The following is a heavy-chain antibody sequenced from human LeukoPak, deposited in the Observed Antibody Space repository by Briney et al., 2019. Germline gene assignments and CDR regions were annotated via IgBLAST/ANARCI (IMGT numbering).Heavy chain of an antibody. CDR2: ISAYNGNT. Sequence: ASVKVSCKASGYTFTSYGISWVRQAPGQGLEWMGWISAYNGNTNYAQKLQGRVTMTTDTSTSTAYMELRSLRPDDTAVYYCAREVRITMIVVHDAFDIWGQGTMVTVSS. CDR3: AREVRITMIVVHDAFDI. D-gene: IGHD3-22*01. CDR1: GYTFTSYG. J-gene: IGHJ3*02. V-gene: IGHV1-18*01.